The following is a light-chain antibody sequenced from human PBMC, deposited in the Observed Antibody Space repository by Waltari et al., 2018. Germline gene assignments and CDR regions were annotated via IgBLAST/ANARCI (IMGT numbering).Light chain of an antibody. V-gene: IGLV2-14*03. CDR3: SSYTSSSTSLYV. CDR2: DVS. J-gene: IGLJ1*01. CDR1: SSDVGGYNY. Sequence: QSALTQPASVSGSPGQAITISCTGTSSDVGGYNYVSWYQHHPGKAPKVKIYDVSKRPSGVSYRVSDSKSGDTASLAISGLQAEDEADYYCSSYTSSSTSLYVFGTGTKVTVL.